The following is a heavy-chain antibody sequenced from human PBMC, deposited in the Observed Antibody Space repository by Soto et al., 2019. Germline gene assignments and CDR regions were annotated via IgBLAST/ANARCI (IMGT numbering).Heavy chain of an antibody. CDR3: AKEGSPRYCGGVGCYSIQAY. CDR1: GFTFSGFG. J-gene: IGHJ4*02. V-gene: IGHV3-30*18. D-gene: IGHD2-15*01. Sequence: QVQLVESGGGVVQPGRSLRLSCAGSGFTFSGFGMHWVRQAPGKGLEWVAVISYDGNNEYYADSVKGRFTISRDNYKNTLYLQMTSLRAEDTAVYYFAKEGSPRYCGGVGCYSIQAYWGQGTLVTVSS. CDR2: ISYDGNNE.